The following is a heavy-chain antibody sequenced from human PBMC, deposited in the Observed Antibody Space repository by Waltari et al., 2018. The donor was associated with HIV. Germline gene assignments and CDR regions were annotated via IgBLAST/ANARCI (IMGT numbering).Heavy chain of an antibody. CDR2: LYTSGST. D-gene: IGHD5-12*01. Sequence: QVQLQESGPGLVKPSQTLSLTCTVSGGSISSGSYHWSWIRQPAGKGQEWIGRLYTSGSTDYNPYLKSRATISGDTSKNQFSLKLSAVTAADTAVYYCARAVVGGYDLGNNWFDPWGQGTLVTVSS. CDR1: GGSISSGSYH. J-gene: IGHJ5*02. V-gene: IGHV4-61*02. CDR3: ARAVVGGYDLGNNWFDP.